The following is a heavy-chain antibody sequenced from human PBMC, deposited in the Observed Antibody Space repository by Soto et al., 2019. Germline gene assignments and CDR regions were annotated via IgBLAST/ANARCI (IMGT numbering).Heavy chain of an antibody. D-gene: IGHD2-15*01. CDR2: IKSKTDGGTT. V-gene: IGHV3-15*01. Sequence: GGSLRLSCAASGFTFSNAWMSWVRQAPGKGLEWVGRIKSKTDGGTTDYAAPVKGRFTISRDDSKNTLYLQMNSLKTEDTAVYYCTTDSPIVVVIESSFNWFDPWGQGTLVTVSS. CDR3: TTDSPIVVVIESSFNWFDP. CDR1: GFTFSNAW. J-gene: IGHJ5*02.